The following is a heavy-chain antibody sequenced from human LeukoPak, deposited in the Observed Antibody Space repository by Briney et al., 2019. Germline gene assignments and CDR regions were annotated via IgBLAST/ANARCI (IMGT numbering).Heavy chain of an antibody. J-gene: IGHJ4*02. CDR1: GYTFTSYY. D-gene: IGHD5-18*01. V-gene: IGHV1-46*01. Sequence: ASVKVSCKASGYTFTSYYMHWVRQAPGQGLEWMGIINPSGGSTSYAQKFQGRVTMTRDTSTSTVYMELSSLRSEDTAVYYCARGPLDTAMEGDFDYWGQGTLVIVSS. CDR3: ARGPLDTAMEGDFDY. CDR2: INPSGGST.